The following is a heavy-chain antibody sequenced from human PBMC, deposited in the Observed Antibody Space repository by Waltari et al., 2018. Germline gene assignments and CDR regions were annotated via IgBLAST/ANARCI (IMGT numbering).Heavy chain of an antibody. CDR1: EFTFSSYA. D-gene: IGHD1-26*01. J-gene: IGHJ6*02. V-gene: IGHV3-30*04. Sequence: QVQLVESGGGVVQPGGSLRLSCAASEFTFSSYAMHWVRQAPGKGLEWVAVISYNGRNIYYVDSVKGRFTISRDNSKKTLHLQMDSLRAEDTAVYYCARDYCDRINGHGMDVWGQGTTVTVSS. CDR3: ARDYCDRINGHGMDV. CDR2: ISYNGRNI.